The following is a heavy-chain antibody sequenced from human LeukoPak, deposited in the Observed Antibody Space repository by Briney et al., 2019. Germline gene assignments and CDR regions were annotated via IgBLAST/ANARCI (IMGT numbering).Heavy chain of an antibody. Sequence: GGSLQISCHGSGYHFTSYWIGRARPLPGKGLEGMGNIYPGYSDTSYSPSFQGQVTISADESISTAYLQWSSLKASDTAMYYCARLDGSGSYFYYYYYYMDVWGKGTTVTVPS. CDR2: IYPGYSDT. J-gene: IGHJ6*03. D-gene: IGHD3-10*01. CDR3: ARLDGSGSYFYYYYYYMDV. V-gene: IGHV5-51*01. CDR1: GYHFTSYW.